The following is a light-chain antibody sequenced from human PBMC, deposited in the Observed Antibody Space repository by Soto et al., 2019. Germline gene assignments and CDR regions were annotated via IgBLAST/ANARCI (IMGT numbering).Light chain of an antibody. CDR3: QQYHHWPPLT. Sequence: EIVMTQSPATLSVSPGERATLSCRASQSISNNLAWYQQKVGQAPRLLISGASTRATGIPARFSGSGSGTEFTLTISSLQSEDFAIHYCQQYHHWPPLTFGGGTKVEIK. J-gene: IGKJ4*01. CDR2: GAS. CDR1: QSISNN. V-gene: IGKV3-15*01.